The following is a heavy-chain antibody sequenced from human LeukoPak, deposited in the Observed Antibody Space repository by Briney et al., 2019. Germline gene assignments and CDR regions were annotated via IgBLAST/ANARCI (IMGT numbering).Heavy chain of an antibody. V-gene: IGHV4-59*08. D-gene: IGHD5-18*01. Sequence: SETLSLTCTVSGGSISSYYWSWIRQPPGKGLEWIGYIYYSGSTNYNPSLKSRVTISVDTSKNQFSLKQSSVTAADTAVYYCARGSGYSYGNQFDYWGQGTLVTVSS. CDR1: GGSISSYY. CDR3: ARGSGYSYGNQFDY. CDR2: IYYSGST. J-gene: IGHJ4*02.